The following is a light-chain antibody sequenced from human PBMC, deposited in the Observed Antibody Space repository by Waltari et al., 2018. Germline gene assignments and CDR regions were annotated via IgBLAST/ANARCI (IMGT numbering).Light chain of an antibody. CDR3: MQATHWPYT. J-gene: IGKJ2*01. V-gene: IGKV2-30*02. CDR2: KVS. Sequence: DAVMTQSPLSLHVTLGQPASISCRSSQSLVHGNGNTYLNWFPQRPGQSPRRLIYKVSNRDSGVPDRFSGSGSGTDFTLKISRVEAEDFGAIYYCMQATHWPYTFGQGTKLEIK. CDR1: QSLVHGNGNTY.